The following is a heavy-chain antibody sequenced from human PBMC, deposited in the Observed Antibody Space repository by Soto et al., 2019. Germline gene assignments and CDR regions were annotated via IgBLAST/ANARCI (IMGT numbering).Heavy chain of an antibody. CDR2: IIPIFGTA. V-gene: IGHV1-69*13. CDR3: ARVSCSSTSCYRYYYYVMDV. D-gene: IGHD2-2*01. J-gene: IGHJ6*02. Sequence: GASVKVSCKASGGTFSSYAISWVRQAPGQGLEWMGGIIPIFGTANYAQKFQGRVTITADESTSTAYMELSSLRSEDTAVYYCARVSCSSTSCYRYYYYVMDVSAQGTTVIGSS. CDR1: GGTFSSYA.